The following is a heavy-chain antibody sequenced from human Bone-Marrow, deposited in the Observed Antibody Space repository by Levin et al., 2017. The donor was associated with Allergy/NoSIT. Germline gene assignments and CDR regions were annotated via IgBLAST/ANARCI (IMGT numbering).Heavy chain of an antibody. CDR3: AGGTTVTTPLDY. Sequence: SETLSLTCSVSGASISSSGYYWSCIRQLPGKGLEWIGYIYYTGTTHYNPSLRSRVTISVDTSKNHFSLRLSSVTAADTAVYYCAGGTTVTTPLDYWGQGTLVTVSS. CDR1: GASISSSGYY. CDR2: IYYTGTT. D-gene: IGHD4-17*01. V-gene: IGHV4-31*03. J-gene: IGHJ4*02.